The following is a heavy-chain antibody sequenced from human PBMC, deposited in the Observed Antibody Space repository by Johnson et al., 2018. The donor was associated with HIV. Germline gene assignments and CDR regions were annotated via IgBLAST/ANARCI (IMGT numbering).Heavy chain of an antibody. CDR1: GFAFSTYT. Sequence: VQVLESGGGVVQPGRSLRLSCAASGFAFSTYTMHWVRQAPGKGLEWVALISYDGSKKYYADSVKGRFTISRDNSKNTLYRQMNSLRAEDTAVYYCERDQNIVGANDGFDIWGQGTMVTVSS. J-gene: IGHJ3*02. V-gene: IGHV3-30-3*01. CDR2: ISYDGSKK. D-gene: IGHD1-26*01. CDR3: ERDQNIVGANDGFDI.